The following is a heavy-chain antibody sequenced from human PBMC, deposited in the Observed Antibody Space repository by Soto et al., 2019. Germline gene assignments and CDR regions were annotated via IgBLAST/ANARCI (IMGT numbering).Heavy chain of an antibody. Sequence: SDTLSLTCTVSGGSISSGGYYWSWIRQHPGKGLEWIGYIYYSGSTYYNPSLKSRVTISVDTSKNQFSLKLSSVTAADTAVYYCARGVAPMVYAIRGAWFDPWGQGTLVTVSS. CDR3: ARGVAPMVYAIRGAWFDP. CDR2: IYYSGST. J-gene: IGHJ5*02. V-gene: IGHV4-31*02. CDR1: GGSISSGGYY. D-gene: IGHD2-8*01.